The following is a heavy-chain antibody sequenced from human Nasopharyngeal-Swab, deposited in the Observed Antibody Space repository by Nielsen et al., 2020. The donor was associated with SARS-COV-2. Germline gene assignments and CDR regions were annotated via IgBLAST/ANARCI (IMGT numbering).Heavy chain of an antibody. CDR1: GFNVSNNY. CDR3: ASAVTGPLY. D-gene: IGHD4-11*01. V-gene: IGHV3-53*01. J-gene: IGHJ1*01. Sequence: GGSLRLPCAASGFNVSNNYMTWVRQAPGKGLEWVSIIYSSGSIYHADSVKGRFIISRDTSKNTLSLRMNSLRVEDTAVYYCASAVTGPLYWGQGTLVTVSS. CDR2: IYSSGSI.